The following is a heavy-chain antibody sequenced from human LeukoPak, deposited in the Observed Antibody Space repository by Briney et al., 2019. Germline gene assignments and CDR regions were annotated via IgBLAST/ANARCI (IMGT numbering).Heavy chain of an antibody. Sequence: GGSLRLSCAASGFTFRSYAMSWVRQAPGKGLEWVSIISDSGDCTYYADSVKGRFTISRDNSKNTLYMQMNSLRTEDTALYYCAKGAGGVCGDNNCYSRVFDYWGQGTLVTVSS. CDR2: ISDSGDCT. J-gene: IGHJ4*02. CDR1: GFTFRSYA. D-gene: IGHD2-15*01. V-gene: IGHV3-23*01. CDR3: AKGAGGVCGDNNCYSRVFDY.